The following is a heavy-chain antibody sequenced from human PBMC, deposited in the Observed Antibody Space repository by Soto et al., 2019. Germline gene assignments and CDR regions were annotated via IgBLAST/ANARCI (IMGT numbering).Heavy chain of an antibody. V-gene: IGHV3-15*01. Sequence: GGSLRLSCAASGFTFSNAWMSWVRQAPGKGLEWVGRIKSKTDGGTTDYAAPVKGRFTISRDDSKNTLYLQMNSLKTEETTMYYCTADNGVWAPSGLRGKEADYYDYWGQGTLVTVSS. J-gene: IGHJ4*02. CDR1: GFTFSNAW. CDR2: IKSKTDGGTT. D-gene: IGHD3-9*01. CDR3: TADNGVWAPSGLRGKEADYYDY.